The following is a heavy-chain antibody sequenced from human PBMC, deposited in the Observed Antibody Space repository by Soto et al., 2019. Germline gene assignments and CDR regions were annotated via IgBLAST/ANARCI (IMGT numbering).Heavy chain of an antibody. Sequence: VHLLESGGGLVQPGGSLRLSCTASGFTFSSYAMTWVRQAPGRGMEGVSGITSSGGRTYYADSVKGRFTISRDNSKSTLYLQMNSLRAEDTAVYYCAKDTMYADYVRWFDSWGQGTLVTVSS. J-gene: IGHJ5*01. V-gene: IGHV3-23*01. CDR2: ITSSGGRT. CDR3: AKDTMYADYVRWFDS. CDR1: GFTFSSYA. D-gene: IGHD2-8*01.